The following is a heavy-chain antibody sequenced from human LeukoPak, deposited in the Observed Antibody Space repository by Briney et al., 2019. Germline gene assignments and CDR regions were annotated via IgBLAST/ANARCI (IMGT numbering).Heavy chain of an antibody. V-gene: IGHV1-8*01. D-gene: IGHD3-9*01. CDR3: ARDPLTPTGYDY. J-gene: IGHJ4*02. Sequence: ASVKVSCKASGYTFTSYDINWVRQATGQGLEWMGWMNPNSGNTGYAQKFQGRVTMTRNTSISTAYMELSSLRSEDTAVYYCARDPLTPTGYDYWGQGTLVTVSS. CDR2: MNPNSGNT. CDR1: GYTFTSYD.